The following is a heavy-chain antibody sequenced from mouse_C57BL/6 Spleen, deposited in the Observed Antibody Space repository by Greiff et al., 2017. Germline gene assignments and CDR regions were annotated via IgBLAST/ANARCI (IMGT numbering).Heavy chain of an antibody. V-gene: IGHV1-5*01. CDR2: IYPGNSDT. Sequence: EVQLQQSGTVLARPGASVKMSCKTSGYTFTSYWMHWVKQRPGQGLEWIGAIYPGNSDTSYNQKFKGKAKLTAVTSASTAYMELSSLTNEDAAVYYCTGGANGAGGGNFDYWGQGTTLTVSS. J-gene: IGHJ2*01. CDR1: GYTFTSYW. CDR3: TGGANGAGGGNFDY.